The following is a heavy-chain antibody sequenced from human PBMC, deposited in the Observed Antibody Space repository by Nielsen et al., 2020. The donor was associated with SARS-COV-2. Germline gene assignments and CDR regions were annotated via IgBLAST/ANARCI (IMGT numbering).Heavy chain of an antibody. V-gene: IGHV4-59*01. CDR2: IYYSVST. CDR1: GGSISSYY. CDR3: ARDFLGTFDY. J-gene: IGHJ4*02. D-gene: IGHD7-27*01. Sequence: SETLSLTCTVSGGSISSYYWSWIRQPPGKGLEWIGYIYYSVSTNYNPSLKSRVTISVDTSKNQFSLKLSSVTAADTAVYYCARDFLGTFDYWGQGTLVTVSS.